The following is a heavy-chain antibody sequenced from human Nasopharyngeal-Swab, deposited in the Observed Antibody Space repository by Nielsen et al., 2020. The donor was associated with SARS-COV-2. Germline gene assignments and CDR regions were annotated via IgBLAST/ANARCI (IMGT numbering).Heavy chain of an antibody. CDR3: AKGSYYPSYYFDY. Sequence: GESLKISCAASGFPFSSYAMSWVRQAPGKGLEWVSGITASGGKTYYADSVKGRFTLSRDSSKSTLYLQMSSLRAEDTAVYYCAKGSYYPSYYFDYWGQGALVSVSS. CDR1: GFPFSSYA. CDR2: ITASGGKT. D-gene: IGHD1-26*01. V-gene: IGHV3-23*01. J-gene: IGHJ4*02.